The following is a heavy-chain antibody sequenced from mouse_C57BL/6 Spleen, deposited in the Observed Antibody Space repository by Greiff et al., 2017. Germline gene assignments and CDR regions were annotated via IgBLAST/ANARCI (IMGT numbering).Heavy chain of an antibody. Sequence: EVKVVESGGGLVKPGGSLKLSCAASGFTFSDYGMHWVRQAPEKGLEWVAYISSGSSTIYYADTVKGRFTISRDNAKNTLFLQMTSLRSEDTAMYYCAIYYYGSSYAMDYWGQGTSVTVSS. J-gene: IGHJ4*01. CDR3: AIYYYGSSYAMDY. CDR1: GFTFSDYG. V-gene: IGHV5-17*01. D-gene: IGHD1-1*01. CDR2: ISSGSSTI.